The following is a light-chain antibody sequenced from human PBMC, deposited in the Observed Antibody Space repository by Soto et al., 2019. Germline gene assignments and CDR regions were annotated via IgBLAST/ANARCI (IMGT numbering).Light chain of an antibody. V-gene: IGKV3-15*01. Sequence: DIVLTQSPGTLSLSPGERATLSCRASQSVSNNVAWYQQKPGQAPRLLILGASTRATGIPARFSGSGSGTEFTLSISSLQSEDFAVYYCKQYKEWPPFTFGQGTRLEIK. CDR2: GAS. CDR1: QSVSNN. J-gene: IGKJ5*01. CDR3: KQYKEWPPFT.